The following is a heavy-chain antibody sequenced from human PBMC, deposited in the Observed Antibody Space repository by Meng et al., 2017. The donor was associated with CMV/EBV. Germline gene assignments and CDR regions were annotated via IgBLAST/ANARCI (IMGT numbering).Heavy chain of an antibody. CDR2: ISYDGSNK. CDR1: GFTFSSYA. J-gene: IGHJ4*02. V-gene: IGHV3-30-3*01. D-gene: IGHD6-13*01. CDR3: ARARVYSSSWYGGFDY. Sequence: GGSLRLSCAASGFTFSSYAMHWVRQAPGKGLEWVAVISYDGSNKYYAGSVKGRFTISRDNSKNTLYLQMNSLRAEDTAVYYCARARVYSSSWYGGFDYWGQGTLVTVSS.